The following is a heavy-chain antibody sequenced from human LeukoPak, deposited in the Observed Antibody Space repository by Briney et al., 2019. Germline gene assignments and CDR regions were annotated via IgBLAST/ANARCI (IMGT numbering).Heavy chain of an antibody. CDR1: GFTFNTYW. CDR2: IKQDGSEK. D-gene: IGHD1-7*01. CDR3: ARDCGWGCNWNYNTYYFDY. V-gene: IGHV3-7*01. Sequence: GGSLRLSCAASGFTFNTYWMSWVRQAPGKGLEWVANIKQDGSEKYYVDSVKGRFIISRDNAKNSLYLQMNSLRAEDTAVYYCARDCGWGCNWNYNTYYFDYWGQGTRVTVSS. J-gene: IGHJ4*02.